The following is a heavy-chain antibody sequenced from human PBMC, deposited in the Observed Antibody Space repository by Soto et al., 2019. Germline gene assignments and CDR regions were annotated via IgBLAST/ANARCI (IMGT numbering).Heavy chain of an antibody. Sequence: ASVKVSCKASGYTFTSYGISWVRQAPGQGLEWMGWISAYNGNTNYAQKLQGRVTMTTDTSTSTAYMELRSLRSDETAVYYCAANYYDSSGYLSPWFDPWGQGTLVTVSS. D-gene: IGHD3-22*01. CDR1: GYTFTSYG. CDR2: ISAYNGNT. V-gene: IGHV1-18*01. CDR3: AANYYDSSGYLSPWFDP. J-gene: IGHJ5*02.